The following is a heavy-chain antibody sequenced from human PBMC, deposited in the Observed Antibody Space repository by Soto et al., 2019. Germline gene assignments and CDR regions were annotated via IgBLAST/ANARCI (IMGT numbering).Heavy chain of an antibody. CDR3: ARSNWFAP. CDR1: GFTFSTYW. J-gene: IGHJ5*02. CDR2: INPDGSST. V-gene: IGHV3-74*01. Sequence: GGSLRLSCAASGFTFSTYWMNWVRQAPGKGLVWVSRINPDGSSTDYADSVEGRFTISRDNAKNTLYLQMNSLRAEDTAVYYCARSNWFAPWGQGTLVTVSS.